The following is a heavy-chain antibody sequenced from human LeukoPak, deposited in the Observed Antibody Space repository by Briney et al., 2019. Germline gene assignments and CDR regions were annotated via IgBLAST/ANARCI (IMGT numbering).Heavy chain of an antibody. CDR3: ARVFIVVVPAAIEDHYYYYYGMDV. CDR2: MNPKSGNT. CDR1: GYTFTSYD. D-gene: IGHD2-2*01. V-gene: IGHV1-8*01. J-gene: IGHJ6*02. Sequence: ASVKVSCKASGYTFTSYDINWVRQATGQGLEWMGWMNPKSGNTGYAQKFQGRVTMTRTTSISTAYMELSSLRSEDTAVYYCARVFIVVVPAAIEDHYYYYYGMDVWGQGTTVTVSS.